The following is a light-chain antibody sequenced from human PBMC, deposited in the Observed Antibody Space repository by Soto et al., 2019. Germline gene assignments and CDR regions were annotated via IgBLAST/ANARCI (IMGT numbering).Light chain of an antibody. J-gene: IGLJ1*01. CDR1: SSDVGRYNR. Sequence: QSALTQPPSVSGSPGQSVTISCTGTSSDVGRYNRVSWYQQPPGTAPKLLIYEVRNRPSGVPDRFSGSRSANTASLTISWLQAEDEADYYCSLYTTNSTFVFGAGTKLTGL. V-gene: IGLV2-18*01. CDR2: EVR. CDR3: SLYTTNSTFV.